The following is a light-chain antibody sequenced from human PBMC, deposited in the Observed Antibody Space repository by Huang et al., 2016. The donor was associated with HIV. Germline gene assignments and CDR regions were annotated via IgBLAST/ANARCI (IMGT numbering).Light chain of an antibody. CDR3: QQYASSIFT. CDR1: QAVANNY. CDR2: GAS. V-gene: IGKV3-20*01. Sequence: EIVLTQSSATLSLSPGQKATLSCRASQAVANNYLAWFQQNPGQAPRLLVYGASIRVNDVPARFSGSGSGTDFTLSISRLEPEDFALYFCQQYASSIFTFGRGTSLEI. J-gene: IGKJ2*01.